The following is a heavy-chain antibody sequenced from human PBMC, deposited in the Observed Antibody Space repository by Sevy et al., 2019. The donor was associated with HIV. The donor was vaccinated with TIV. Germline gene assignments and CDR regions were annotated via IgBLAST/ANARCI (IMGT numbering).Heavy chain of an antibody. V-gene: IGHV3-30*12. Sequence: GGSLRLSCAASGVTLSSYGIHWVRQAPGKGLEWLAVIGYDGSNIHYADSVMGRFTISRDNSKDTYFLQMDSLRAEDTAIYYCARDARIFGDYLLAYFDYWGQGTLVTVSS. CDR1: GVTLSSYG. CDR2: IGYDGSNI. J-gene: IGHJ4*02. D-gene: IGHD3-9*01. CDR3: ARDARIFGDYLLAYFDY.